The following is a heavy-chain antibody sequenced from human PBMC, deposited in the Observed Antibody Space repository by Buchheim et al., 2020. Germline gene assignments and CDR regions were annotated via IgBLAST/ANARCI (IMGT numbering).Heavy chain of an antibody. CDR2: ISYDGSNK. D-gene: IGHD6-19*01. J-gene: IGHJ6*01. CDR1: GFTFSSYA. V-gene: IGHV3-30*04. CDR3: ARDLPSSGWYGYYYGMDV. Sequence: QVQLVESGGGVVQPGRSLRLSCAASGFTFSSYAMHWVRQAPGKGLEWVAVISYDGSNKYYADSVKGRFTISRDNSKNTLDLQMNSLRAEDTAVYYCARDLPSSGWYGYYYGMDVWGQGTT.